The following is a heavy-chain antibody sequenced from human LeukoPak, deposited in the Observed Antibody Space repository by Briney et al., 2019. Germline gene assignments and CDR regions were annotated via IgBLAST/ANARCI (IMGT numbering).Heavy chain of an antibody. V-gene: IGHV3-30*04. CDR2: ISYEGSHK. Sequence: PGRSLRLSCAASGFSFGSYAMHWVRQAPGKGLEWVALISYEGSHKNYTDSVKGRFIISRDNSKNTLYLQMNSLRSEDTAVYYCARAGYNWNDGDYYYGMDVWGQGTTVNVSS. D-gene: IGHD1-1*01. CDR1: GFSFGSYA. J-gene: IGHJ6*02. CDR3: ARAGYNWNDGDYYYGMDV.